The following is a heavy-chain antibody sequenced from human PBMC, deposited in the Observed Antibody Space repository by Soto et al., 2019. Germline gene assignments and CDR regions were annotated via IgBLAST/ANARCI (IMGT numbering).Heavy chain of an antibody. V-gene: IGHV3-43*02. D-gene: IGHD3-22*01. Sequence: GGSLRLSCAASGFTFDDYAMHWVRQAPGKGLEWVSLISGDGGSTYYAGSVKGRFTISRDNSKNSLYLQMNSLRTEDTALYYCAKGGLNYYDSSGYHDAFDIWGQGTMVTVSS. CDR2: ISGDGGST. CDR3: AKGGLNYYDSSGYHDAFDI. J-gene: IGHJ3*02. CDR1: GFTFDDYA.